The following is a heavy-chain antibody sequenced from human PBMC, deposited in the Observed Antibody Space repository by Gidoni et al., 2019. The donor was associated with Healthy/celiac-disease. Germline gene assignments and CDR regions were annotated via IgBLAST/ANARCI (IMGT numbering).Heavy chain of an antibody. V-gene: IGHV3-15*01. CDR1: GVTFSNAW. CDR2: IKSKTDGGTT. CDR3: AIDRSHDAFDI. Sequence: EVQLVESGGGLVKPGGSLRLSCAASGVTFSNAWMSWVRQAPGKGLEWVGRIKSKTDGGTTDYAAPVKGRFTISRDDSKNTLYLQMNSLKTEDTAVYYCAIDRSHDAFDIWGQGTMVTVSS. J-gene: IGHJ3*02.